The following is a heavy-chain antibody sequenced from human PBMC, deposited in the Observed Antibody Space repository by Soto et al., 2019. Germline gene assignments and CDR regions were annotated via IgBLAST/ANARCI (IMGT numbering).Heavy chain of an antibody. V-gene: IGHV3-23*01. CDR3: AKVASGRYSSSWDDYCYGMDV. CDR1: GFTFSSYA. CDR2: ISGSGGST. D-gene: IGHD6-13*01. J-gene: IGHJ6*02. Sequence: GGSLRLSCAASGFTFSSYAMSWVRQAPGKGLEWVSAISGSGGSTYYADSVRGRFTISRDNSKNTLYLQMNSLRAEDTAVYYCAKVASGRYSSSWDDYCYGMDVWGQGTTVTVSS.